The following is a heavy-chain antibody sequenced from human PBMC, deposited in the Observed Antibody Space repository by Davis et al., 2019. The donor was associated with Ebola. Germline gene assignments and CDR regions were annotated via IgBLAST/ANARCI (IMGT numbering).Heavy chain of an antibody. CDR1: GGSFSGYY. D-gene: IGHD3-10*01. CDR3: ARGSLLWFGELTYYFDY. CDR2: IYYSGST. V-gene: IGHV4-34*01. J-gene: IGHJ4*02. Sequence: SETLSLTCAVYGGSFSGYYWGWIRQPPGKGLEWIGSIYYSGSTYYNPSLKSRVTISVDTSKNQFSLKLSSVTAADTAVYYCARGSLLWFGELTYYFDYWGQGTLVTVSS.